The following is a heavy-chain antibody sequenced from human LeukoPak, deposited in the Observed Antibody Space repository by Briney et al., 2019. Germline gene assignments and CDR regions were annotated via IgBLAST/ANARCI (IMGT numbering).Heavy chain of an antibody. CDR2: IYYSGST. D-gene: IGHD4-23*01. V-gene: IGHV4-31*03. Sequence: SQTLSLTCTVSGGSLSSGGYYWSWIRQHPGTGLEWIGYIYYSGSTYYNPSLKSRVTISVDTSKNQFSLKLSSVTAADTAVYYCARVPVLYGGKTVQDYWGQGTLVTVSS. CDR3: ARVPVLYGGKTVQDY. J-gene: IGHJ4*02. CDR1: GGSLSSGGYY.